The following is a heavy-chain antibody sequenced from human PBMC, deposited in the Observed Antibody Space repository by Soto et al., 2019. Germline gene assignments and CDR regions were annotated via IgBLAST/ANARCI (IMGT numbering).Heavy chain of an antibody. CDR2: IYFDGNA. V-gene: IGHV4-30-4*01. CDR3: AKTKTGYSSSLGVFWFDP. J-gene: IGHJ5*02. CDR1: GASLSSGEHY. D-gene: IGHD6-13*01. Sequence: SETLSLTCSVSGASLSSGEHYWNWIRQPPGKGLEWIGYIYFDGNAYYHPSLKSRVTISMDMSKNQFSLRMTSVTAADTAVYYCAKTKTGYSSSLGVFWFDPRGQGTLVTVSS.